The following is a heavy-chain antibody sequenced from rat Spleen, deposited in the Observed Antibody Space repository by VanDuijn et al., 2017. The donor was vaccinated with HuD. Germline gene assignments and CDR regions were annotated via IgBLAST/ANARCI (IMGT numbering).Heavy chain of an antibody. V-gene: IGHV5-22*01. Sequence: EVQLVESGGGLVQPGRSLKLSCAASGFTFSHYYMAWVRQAPKKGLEWVASISYEGSSTYYGDSVKGRFTISRDNAKSTLYLQMNSLRSEDTATYYCARQDLRYFDFWGPGTMVTVSS. CDR1: GFTFSHYY. J-gene: IGHJ1*01. CDR3: ARQDLRYFDF. CDR2: ISYEGSST.